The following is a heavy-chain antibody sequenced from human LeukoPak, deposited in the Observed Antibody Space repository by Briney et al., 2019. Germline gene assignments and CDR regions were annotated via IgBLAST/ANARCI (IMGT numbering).Heavy chain of an antibody. CDR3: AKCDTNGAHFDY. J-gene: IGHJ4*02. CDR1: GFTFSSYA. CDR2: ISGNGFTT. Sequence: QTGGSLRLSCAASGFTFSSYAMTWVHQAPGKGLEWVSGISGNGFTTYYADSVKGRFTTSRDNAKNTLYLQMNTLRAEDTAVYYCAKCDTNGAHFDYWGQGTLVTVSS. D-gene: IGHD2-21*02. V-gene: IGHV3-23*01.